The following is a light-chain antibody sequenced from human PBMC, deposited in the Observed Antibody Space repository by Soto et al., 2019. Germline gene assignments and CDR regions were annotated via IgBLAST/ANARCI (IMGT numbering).Light chain of an antibody. CDR3: QQYYRPWT. J-gene: IGKJ1*01. Sequence: DIVMTQSPDSLAVSLGERATINCKSSQSVLYSSNNKNYLAWYQQKPGQPPKLLIYWASTRESGVPDRFSGSGSVTDFTLTISSLQADDVAVYYCQQYYRPWTVGQGTKVEIK. CDR2: WAS. V-gene: IGKV4-1*01. CDR1: QSVLYSSNNKNY.